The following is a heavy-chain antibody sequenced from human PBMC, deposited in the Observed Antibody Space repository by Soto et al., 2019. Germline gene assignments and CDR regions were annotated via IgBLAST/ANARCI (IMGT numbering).Heavy chain of an antibody. Sequence: GALRLSCAASGFTFSSYWMSWVRQAPGKGLEWVANIKQDGSDKYYVDSVKGRFTLSRDNAKNSLQLQMNSLRAEDTAIYFCARVAYGNGWIFAYWGRGPLVTVSS. CDR2: IKQDGSDK. CDR3: ARVAYGNGWIFAY. CDR1: GFTFSSYW. D-gene: IGHD6-19*01. V-gene: IGHV3-7*04. J-gene: IGHJ4*01.